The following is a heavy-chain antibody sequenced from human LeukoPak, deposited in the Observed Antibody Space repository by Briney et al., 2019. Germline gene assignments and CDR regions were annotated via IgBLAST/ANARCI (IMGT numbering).Heavy chain of an antibody. J-gene: IGHJ4*02. CDR2: INHSGST. CDR3: ASTRKVGYCSGGSCPADY. D-gene: IGHD2-15*01. CDR1: GGSFSGYY. Sequence: SETLSLTCAVYGGSFSGYYWSWVRQPPGKGREWIGEINHSGSTNHNPSLKSRVTISVDTSKNQFSLKLSSVTAADTAVYYCASTRKVGYCSGGSCPADYWGQGALVTVSS. V-gene: IGHV4-34*01.